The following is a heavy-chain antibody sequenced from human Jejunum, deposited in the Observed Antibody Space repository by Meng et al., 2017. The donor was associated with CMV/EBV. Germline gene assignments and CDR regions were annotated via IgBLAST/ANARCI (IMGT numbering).Heavy chain of an antibody. CDR3: ARDRYCHNGVCYAFPPPYDHGMGV. Sequence: QAPGKGLEWVAYIATGDRFGAKKTCYADSVKGRFTISRDDAKNSLFLHMDSLRAEDTAVYFCARDRYCHNGVCYAFPPPYDHGMGVWGQGTTVTVSS. D-gene: IGHD2-8*01. V-gene: IGHV3-48*03. CDR2: IATGDRFGAKKT. J-gene: IGHJ6*02.